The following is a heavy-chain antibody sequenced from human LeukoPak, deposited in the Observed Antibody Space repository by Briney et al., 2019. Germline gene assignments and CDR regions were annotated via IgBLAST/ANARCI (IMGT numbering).Heavy chain of an antibody. CDR1: GFTFSSYG. CDR3: AKYPKSTPGEFDY. CDR2: ISGSGGST. V-gene: IGHV3-23*01. Sequence: GGSLRLSCAASGFTFSSYGMSWVRQAPGKGLEWVSAISGSGGSTYYADSVKGRFTISRDNSKNTLYLQMNSLRAEDTAVYYCAKYPKSTPGEFDYWGQGTLVTVSS. J-gene: IGHJ4*02.